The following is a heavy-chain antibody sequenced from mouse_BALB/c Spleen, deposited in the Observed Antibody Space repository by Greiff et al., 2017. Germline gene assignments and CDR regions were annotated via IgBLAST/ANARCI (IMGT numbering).Heavy chain of an antibody. CDR3: TSELDY. J-gene: IGHJ2*01. D-gene: IGHD4-1*01. CDR2: IRLKSNNYAT. Sequence: EVQRVESGGGLVQPGGSMKLSCVASGFTFSNYWMNWVRQSPEKGLEWVAEIRLKSNNYATHYAESVKGRFTISRDDSKSSVYLQMNNLRAEDTGIYYCTSELDYWGQGTTLTVSS. CDR1: GFTFSNYW. V-gene: IGHV6-6*02.